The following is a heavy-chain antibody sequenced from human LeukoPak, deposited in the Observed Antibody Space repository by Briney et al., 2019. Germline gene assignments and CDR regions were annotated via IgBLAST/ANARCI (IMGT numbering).Heavy chain of an antibody. CDR3: ARYIWGSYPTFEDY. D-gene: IGHD3-16*02. Sequence: SETLSLTCTVSGGSISSYYWSWIRQPPGKGLEWIGYISYSGSTTYNPSLKSRVTISVDTSKNQFSLKLSSVTAADTAVYYCARYIWGSYPTFEDYWGQGTLVTVSS. CDR1: GGSISSYY. CDR2: ISYSGST. J-gene: IGHJ4*02. V-gene: IGHV4-59*01.